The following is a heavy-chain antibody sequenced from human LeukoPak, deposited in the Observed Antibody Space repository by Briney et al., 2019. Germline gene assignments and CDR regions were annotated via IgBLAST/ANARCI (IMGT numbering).Heavy chain of an antibody. CDR1: GYTFTGYY. Sequence: ASVKVSCKASGYTFTGYYMHWVRQAPGQGLEWMGWIKTNTGNPTYAQAFTGRFVFSLDTSVSMAYLQITNLKSDDTATYYCARGYSHDREGAFDIWGQGTMVTVSS. V-gene: IGHV7-4-1*04. CDR2: IKTNTGNP. CDR3: ARGYSHDREGAFDI. J-gene: IGHJ3*02. D-gene: IGHD5-18*01.